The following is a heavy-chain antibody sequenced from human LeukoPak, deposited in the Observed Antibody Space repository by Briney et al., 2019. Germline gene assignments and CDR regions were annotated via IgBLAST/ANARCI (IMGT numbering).Heavy chain of an antibody. Sequence: SETLSLTCTVSGVSITPYYWSWIRQPPGKGLEGIGYIYYSGSTNYNPSLKSQVTMSVDTSKNQFSLKLSSVTAADTAVYYCARYGHSYGLDYWGQGTLVTVSS. CDR1: GVSITPYY. CDR3: ARYGHSYGLDY. J-gene: IGHJ4*02. CDR2: IYYSGST. D-gene: IGHD5-18*01. V-gene: IGHV4-59*01.